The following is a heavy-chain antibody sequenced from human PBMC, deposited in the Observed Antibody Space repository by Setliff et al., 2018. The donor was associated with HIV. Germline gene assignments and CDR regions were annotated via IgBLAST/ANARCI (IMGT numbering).Heavy chain of an antibody. CDR2: IDHGGSP. CDR1: GRSLSIYF. V-gene: IGHV4-34*01. J-gene: IGHJ5*01. CDR3: AGGFPKYNFRLFDS. D-gene: IGHD1-1*01. Sequence: SETLSLTCAVYGRSLSIYFWTWIRQSPGKGLEWIGEIDHGGSPTYNPSFKSRVTISLDTANKQFSLTLNSLTAADSALYFCAGGFPKYNFRLFDSWGQGTLVTVSS.